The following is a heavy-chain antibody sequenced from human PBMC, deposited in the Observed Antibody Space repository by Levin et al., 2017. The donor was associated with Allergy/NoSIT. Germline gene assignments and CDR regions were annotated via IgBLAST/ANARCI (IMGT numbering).Heavy chain of an antibody. V-gene: IGHV4-39*01. D-gene: IGHD4-11*01. J-gene: IGHJ4*02. Sequence: GSLRLSCTVSGVSIGSSSYYWGWIRQPPGKGLEWIGSIYYSGSTYYNPSLKSRLTISVDTSKSQFSLKMSSVTAAATAVYYCARRFAASSNWDFDYWGQGTLVTVSS. CDR2: IYYSGST. CDR1: GVSIGSSSYY. CDR3: ARRFAASSNWDFDY.